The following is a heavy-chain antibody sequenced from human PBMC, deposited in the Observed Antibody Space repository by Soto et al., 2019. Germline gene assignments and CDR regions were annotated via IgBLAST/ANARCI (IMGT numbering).Heavy chain of an antibody. CDR1: GYTFSGYR. V-gene: IGHV1-46*01. CDR2: INPSGGAT. D-gene: IGHD2-15*01. Sequence: ASVKVSCRASGYTFSGYRMHWVRQAPGQGLEWMGIINPSGGATTYAQKFQGRVTMTRDTSTSTVYMDLSSLTSEDTAVYYCARDGLHRWIDYWGQGNMVTVSS. CDR3: ARDGLHRWIDY. J-gene: IGHJ4*02.